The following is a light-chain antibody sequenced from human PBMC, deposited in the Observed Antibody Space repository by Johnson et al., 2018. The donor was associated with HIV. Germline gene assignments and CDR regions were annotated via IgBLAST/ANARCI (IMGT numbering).Light chain of an antibody. Sequence: QAVLTQPPSVSAAPGQKVTISCSGSSSNVGNNVVSWYQQLPGTAPKVLIYEDNKRPSGIPDRFSGSKSGATATLGITGLQTGDEADYYCGAWDSSLSAYVFGTGPHVTV. J-gene: IGLJ1*01. CDR2: EDN. V-gene: IGLV1-51*02. CDR1: SSNVGNNV. CDR3: GAWDSSLSAYV.